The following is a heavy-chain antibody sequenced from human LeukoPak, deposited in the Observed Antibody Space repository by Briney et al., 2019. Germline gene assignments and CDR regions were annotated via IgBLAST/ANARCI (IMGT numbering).Heavy chain of an antibody. D-gene: IGHD2-2*01. Sequence: GGSLRLSCAASGFTFSSYGMHWVRQAPGKGLEWVAFIRYDGSNKYYADSVKGRFTISRDNSKNTLYLQMNSLRAEDTAVYYRARDRYCSSTSCYLHFQHWGQGTLVTVSS. CDR3: ARDRYCSSTSCYLHFQH. J-gene: IGHJ1*01. CDR1: GFTFSSYG. V-gene: IGHV3-30*02. CDR2: IRYDGSNK.